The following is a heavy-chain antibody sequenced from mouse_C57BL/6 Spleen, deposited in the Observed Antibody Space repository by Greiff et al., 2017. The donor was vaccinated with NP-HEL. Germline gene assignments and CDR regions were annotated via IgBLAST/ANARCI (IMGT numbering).Heavy chain of an antibody. D-gene: IGHD1-1*01. CDR3: ARSTHYYGSSWYFDG. J-gene: IGHJ1*03. CDR2: IYIGNGYT. V-gene: IGHV1-58*01. CDR1: GYTFTSYG. Sequence: VQLQQSGAELVRPGSSVKMSCKTSGYTFTSYGINWVKQRPGQGLEWIGYIYIGNGYTEYNEKFKGKATLTSDTSSSTTYLQLSSLTSEDSEIYFCARSTHYYGSSWYFDGWGTGTTVTVSS.